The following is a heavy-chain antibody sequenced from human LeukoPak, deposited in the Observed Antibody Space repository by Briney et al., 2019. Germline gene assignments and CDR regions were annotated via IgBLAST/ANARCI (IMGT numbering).Heavy chain of an antibody. CDR2: INWNGGST. D-gene: IGHD3-10*01. Sequence: GGSLRLSCTASGFTVSNNYMTWVRQAPGKGLEWVSGINWNGGSTGYADSVKGRFTISRDNAKNSLYLQMNSLRAEDTAVYYCARDLKVRGGTFDYWGQGTLVTVSS. CDR1: GFTVSNNY. J-gene: IGHJ4*02. CDR3: ARDLKVRGGTFDY. V-gene: IGHV3-20*04.